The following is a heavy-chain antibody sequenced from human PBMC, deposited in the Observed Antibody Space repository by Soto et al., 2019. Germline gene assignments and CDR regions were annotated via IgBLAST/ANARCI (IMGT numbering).Heavy chain of an antibody. CDR2: IFSDNER. CDR1: GFALTTGKMV. J-gene: IGHJ6*02. D-gene: IGHD4-17*01. V-gene: IGHV2-26*01. CDR3: ARMNVDSYQFYYAMDV. Sequence: SGPTLVNPTETLTLTCTLSGFALTTGKMVVIWILPPPGKALEWLAHIFSDNERSYSTSLQGRLTISKDTSGSQVVLSMTNVDPVDTATYYCARMNVDSYQFYYAMDVWGQGTTVTVS.